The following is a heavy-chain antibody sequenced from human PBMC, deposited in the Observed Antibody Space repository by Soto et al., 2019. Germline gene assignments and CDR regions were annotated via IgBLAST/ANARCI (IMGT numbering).Heavy chain of an antibody. Sequence: GGSLRLSCAASGFTFSSYAMSWVRQAPGKGLEWVSAISGSGGSTYYADSVKGRFTISRDNSKNTLYLQMNSLRAEDTAVYYCAKRGLTIFGVVIYYYYGMDVWGQGTTVTVSS. D-gene: IGHD3-3*01. CDR1: GFTFSSYA. J-gene: IGHJ6*02. V-gene: IGHV3-23*01. CDR3: AKRGLTIFGVVIYYYYGMDV. CDR2: ISGSGGST.